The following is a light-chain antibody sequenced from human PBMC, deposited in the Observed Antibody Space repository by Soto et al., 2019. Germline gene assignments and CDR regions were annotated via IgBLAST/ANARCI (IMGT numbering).Light chain of an antibody. CDR1: QDINNY. Sequence: DLQMTQSPSYLSASVGDRVTITCQASQDINNYLNWYQQKPGKAPKLLIYEASNLETGVPSRFSGSGSGTDFTFTINSLQPEDIATYYCQQSDNLITFGQGTRLEIK. V-gene: IGKV1-33*01. CDR3: QQSDNLIT. CDR2: EAS. J-gene: IGKJ5*01.